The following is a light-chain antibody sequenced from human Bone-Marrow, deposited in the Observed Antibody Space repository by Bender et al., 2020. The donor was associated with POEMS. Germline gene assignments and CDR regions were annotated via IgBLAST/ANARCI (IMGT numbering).Light chain of an antibody. CDR3: CSYAGGNTLV. J-gene: IGLJ3*02. CDR2: EGR. CDR1: SSDLGSHNL. Sequence: QSVLTQPPSVSGAPGPRVTISCTGTSSDLGSHNLVSWYQHNPGKAPKLIIYEGRKRPSGVSNRFSASTSGNTASLTISGLHAEDEADYYCCSYAGGNTLVFGGGTQLTVL. V-gene: IGLV2-23*01.